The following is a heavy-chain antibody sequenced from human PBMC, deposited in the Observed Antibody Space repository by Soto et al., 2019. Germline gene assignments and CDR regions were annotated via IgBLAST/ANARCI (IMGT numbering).Heavy chain of an antibody. V-gene: IGHV3-23*01. Sequence: GGSLRLSCAASGFPFGTYAMSWVRQAPGKGLEWVSGISGSGGSTNHADFVKGRFIISRDNYQNMVYLQMNSLRAEDTAAYYCSKGVPSPTQHDFVIWGQGTMVTV. CDR2: ISGSGGST. CDR1: GFPFGTYA. CDR3: SKGVPSPTQHDFVI. J-gene: IGHJ3*02.